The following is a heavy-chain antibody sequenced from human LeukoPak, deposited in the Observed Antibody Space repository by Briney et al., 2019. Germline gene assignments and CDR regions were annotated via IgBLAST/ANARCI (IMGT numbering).Heavy chain of an antibody. CDR2: IYDSGNT. Sequence: PSETLSPTCTVSGASMSSYFWSWIRQPPGKGLEWIGYIYDSGNTNSNPSLKSRVTISVDTSKNQFSLKLSSVIAADTAVYYCAGLRGVATISPLDYWGQGTLVTVSS. V-gene: IGHV4-59*01. CDR3: AGLRGVATISPLDY. CDR1: GASMSSYF. J-gene: IGHJ4*02. D-gene: IGHD5-12*01.